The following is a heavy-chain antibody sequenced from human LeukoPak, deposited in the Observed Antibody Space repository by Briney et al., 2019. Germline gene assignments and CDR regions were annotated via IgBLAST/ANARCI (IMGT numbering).Heavy chain of an antibody. Sequence: GGSLRLSCAASGFTFSNYGMSWVRQAPGKGLEWVSAISGSGGSTYYANSVKGRFTISRDNSKNTLYLQMNSLRAEDTAVYYCAKALIQLWLTLDYWGQGTLVTVSS. CDR3: AKALIQLWLTLDY. J-gene: IGHJ4*02. D-gene: IGHD5-18*01. CDR1: GFTFSNYG. CDR2: ISGSGGST. V-gene: IGHV3-23*01.